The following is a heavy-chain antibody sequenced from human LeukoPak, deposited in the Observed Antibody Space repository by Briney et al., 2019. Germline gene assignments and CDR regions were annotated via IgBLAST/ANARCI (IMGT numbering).Heavy chain of an antibody. CDR3: TRDIVLPTAYWYFDL. Sequence: SETLSLTCSVSGGFISSYYWSWIRQPAGQGLEWIGRIYSSGTTNYSPSLKSRVTMSVDTSKNQFSLRLSSVTAADTAVYFCTRDIVLPTAYWYFDLWGRGTLVTVSS. D-gene: IGHD2-2*01. J-gene: IGHJ2*01. V-gene: IGHV4-4*07. CDR1: GGFISSYY. CDR2: IYSSGTT.